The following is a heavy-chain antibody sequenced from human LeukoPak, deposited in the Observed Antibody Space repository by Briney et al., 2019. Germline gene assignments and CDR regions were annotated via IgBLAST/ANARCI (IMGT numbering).Heavy chain of an antibody. J-gene: IGHJ4*02. CDR1: GFTFSSYG. CDR3: AKDPRRAAIVAGLFDY. V-gene: IGHV3-30*02. Sequence: PGGSLRLSCAASGFTFSSYGMHWVRQAPGKGLEWVAFIRYDGSNKYYADSVKGRFTISRDNSKNTLYLQMNSLRAEDTAVYYCAKDPRRAAIVAGLFDYWGQGTLVTVSS. D-gene: IGHD3-16*02. CDR2: IRYDGSNK.